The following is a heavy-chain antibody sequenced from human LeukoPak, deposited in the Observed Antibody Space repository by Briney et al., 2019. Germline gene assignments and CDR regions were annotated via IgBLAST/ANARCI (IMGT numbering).Heavy chain of an antibody. J-gene: IGHJ4*02. CDR3: AKGSQKIDY. CDR1: GFTFSSYA. CDR2: ISGNGVST. V-gene: IGHV3-23*01. Sequence: GGSLRLSCAASGFTFSSYAMSWVHQAPGKGLEWVSAISGNGVSTYYADSVKGRFTISRDNSKNTVYLQMDSLRAEDTAVFYCAKGSQKIDYWGQGTLVTVSS.